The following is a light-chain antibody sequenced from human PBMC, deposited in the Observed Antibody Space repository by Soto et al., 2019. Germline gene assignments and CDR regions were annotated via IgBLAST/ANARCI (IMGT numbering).Light chain of an antibody. Sequence: DIQMTQSPSSLSASLGDRVTITCRASQNINKYLNWYQHKPGKAPSLLIYAASSLHTRVPRRFSGSGAGTYFTLTIASLQHEDLATYYCQQTYSAPGTFGRGTKVEIK. CDR2: AAS. V-gene: IGKV1-39*01. CDR1: QNINKY. J-gene: IGKJ1*01. CDR3: QQTYSAPGT.